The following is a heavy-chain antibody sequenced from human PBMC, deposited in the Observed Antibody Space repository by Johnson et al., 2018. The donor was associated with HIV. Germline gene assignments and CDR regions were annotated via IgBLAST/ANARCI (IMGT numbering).Heavy chain of an antibody. CDR3: TTRGFVVVPAANLHAFDI. CDR1: GFTFSNAW. CDR2: IKSKTDGGTT. D-gene: IGHD2-2*01. Sequence: VQLVESGGGLVKPGGSLRLSCAASGFTFSNAWMSWVRQAPGKGLEWVGRIKSKTDGGTTDYDSPGKGRFTISRDDSKNTLDLQMNSLKTEDTAVYYCTTRGFVVVPAANLHAFDIWGQGTMVTVSS. V-gene: IGHV3-15*01. J-gene: IGHJ3*02.